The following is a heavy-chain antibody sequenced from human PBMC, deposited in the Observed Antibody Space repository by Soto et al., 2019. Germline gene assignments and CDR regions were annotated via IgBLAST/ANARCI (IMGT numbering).Heavy chain of an antibody. CDR2: ISYDGSNK. CDR3: ARDFQLKGLLYPVPIY. J-gene: IGHJ4*02. D-gene: IGHD2-8*01. Sequence: PGGSLRLSFAASGFTFSSYAMHWVRRAPGKGLEWVAVISYDGSNKYYADSVKGRFTISRDNSKNTLYLQLNSLRAEDTAVYYCARDFQLKGLLYPVPIYWGQGTLVTVSS. V-gene: IGHV3-30-3*01. CDR1: GFTFSSYA.